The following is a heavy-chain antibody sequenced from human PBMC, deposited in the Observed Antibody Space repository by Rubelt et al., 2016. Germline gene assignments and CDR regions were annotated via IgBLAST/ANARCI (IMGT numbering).Heavy chain of an antibody. J-gene: IGHJ4*02. Sequence: EVQLVESGGGLVKPGGSLRLSCAASGFTFSSYSMNWVRQAPGKGLEWVSSISSSSSYIYYADSVKGRFTISRDNANNSLYLQMNSLRAEDTAVYYCARESYSSSSFYYFDYWGQGTLVTVSS. CDR3: ARESYSSSSFYYFDY. CDR2: ISSSSSYI. D-gene: IGHD6-6*01. CDR1: GFTFSSYS. V-gene: IGHV3-21*01.